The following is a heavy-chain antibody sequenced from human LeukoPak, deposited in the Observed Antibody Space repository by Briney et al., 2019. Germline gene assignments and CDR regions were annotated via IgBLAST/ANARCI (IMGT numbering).Heavy chain of an antibody. CDR2: INPNGGGT. Sequence: ASVKVSRKASGYTFTGYYMHWVRQAPGQGLEWMGWINPNGGGTKYAQKFQGRVTMTRDTSISTAYMELSRLRSDDTAVYYCARNNGQQLAFDYWGQGTLVTVSS. J-gene: IGHJ4*02. CDR3: ARNNGQQLAFDY. V-gene: IGHV1-2*02. CDR1: GYTFTGYY. D-gene: IGHD6-13*01.